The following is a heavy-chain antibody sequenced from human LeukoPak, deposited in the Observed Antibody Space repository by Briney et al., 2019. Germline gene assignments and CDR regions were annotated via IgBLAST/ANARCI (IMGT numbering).Heavy chain of an antibody. J-gene: IGHJ4*02. CDR3: ARRVNCGGDCYGDHFDY. D-gene: IGHD2-21*02. V-gene: IGHV1-69*05. CDR1: GCTFSCYA. CDR2: INPIFGTA. Sequence: SVTVSCKAAGCTFSCYAISWVRQPPGQGLEWMGGINPIFGTANYAQKFQGRVTITTDESTSTAYMELSSLRSEDTAVYYCARRVNCGGDCYGDHFDYWGQGTLVTVSS.